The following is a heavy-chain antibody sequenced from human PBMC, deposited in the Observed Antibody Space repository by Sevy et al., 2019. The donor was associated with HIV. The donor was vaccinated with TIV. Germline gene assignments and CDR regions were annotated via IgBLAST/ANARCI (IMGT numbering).Heavy chain of an antibody. Sequence: GGSLRLSCAASGFTFSSYAMHWVRQAPGKGLEWVAVISYDGSNKYYADSVKGRFTISRVNSKNTLYLQMNSLRAEDTAVYYCASTGIAAAWSYWGQGTLVTVSS. CDR3: ASTGIAAAWSY. D-gene: IGHD6-13*01. CDR2: ISYDGSNK. V-gene: IGHV3-30-3*01. J-gene: IGHJ4*02. CDR1: GFTFSSYA.